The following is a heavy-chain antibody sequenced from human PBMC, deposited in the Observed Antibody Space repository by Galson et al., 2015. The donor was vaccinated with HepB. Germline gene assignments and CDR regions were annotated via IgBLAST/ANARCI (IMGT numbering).Heavy chain of an antibody. Sequence: QPGAAAKQPGESLRISCKASGYSFTAYWISWVRQKHGKGPACMGRIAPSDPDTPYTPSFQGHVTISVDKSIDTAYLQWSSLKASDTAMYYWARLGDSGFYGALDIWGQGTMVTVSS. J-gene: IGHJ3*02. V-gene: IGHV5-10-1*03. CDR3: ARLGDSGFYGALDI. CDR2: IAPSDPDT. D-gene: IGHD2-21*02. CDR1: GYSFTAYW.